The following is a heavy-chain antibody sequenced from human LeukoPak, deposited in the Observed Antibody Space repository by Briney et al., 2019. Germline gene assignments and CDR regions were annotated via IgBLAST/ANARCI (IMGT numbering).Heavy chain of an antibody. CDR1: GFIFSTYA. CDR2: IGASGAET. D-gene: IGHD3-22*01. Sequence: GGSLRLSCEASGFIFSTYAMAWVRQAPGKGLDWVSVIGASGAETYYSDSAKGRFTVSRDNSKDTLFLHMSSLRAEDTAVYFCATRPRDSSGYFLGAFDAWGQGTTVTVSS. CDR3: ATRPRDSSGYFLGAFDA. V-gene: IGHV3-23*01. J-gene: IGHJ3*01.